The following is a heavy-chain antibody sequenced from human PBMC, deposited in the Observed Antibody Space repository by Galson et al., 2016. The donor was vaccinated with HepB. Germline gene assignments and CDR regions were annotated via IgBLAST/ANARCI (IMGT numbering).Heavy chain of an antibody. V-gene: IGHV1-18*01. Sequence: SVKVSCKASGYTFSNFAFSWVRQAPGQGLEWMGWISAYNGNTNYAQRLQGRVTMTTDTSTNTAYMELRSLRSDDTAVYYCARGGGPERELLPENWLDPWGQGTLVTVSS. D-gene: IGHD1-26*01. CDR2: ISAYNGNT. CDR3: ARGGGPERELLPENWLDP. CDR1: GYTFSNFA. J-gene: IGHJ5*02.